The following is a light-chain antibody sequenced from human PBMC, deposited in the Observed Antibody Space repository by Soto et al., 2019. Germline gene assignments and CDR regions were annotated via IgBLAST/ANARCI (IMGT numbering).Light chain of an antibody. CDR1: QDIDSAY. V-gene: IGKV3-20*01. CDR3: HQYGRTPLT. J-gene: IGKJ2*01. Sequence: EVVLTQSPGTLSLSPGDTATLSCRASQDIDSAYIAWYQHKPGQAPRLLIHGAGSRATGIPDRFDGWASGTEFTLSISRLEPEDSAMYFCHQYGRTPLTFGRGTKVDIK. CDR2: GAG.